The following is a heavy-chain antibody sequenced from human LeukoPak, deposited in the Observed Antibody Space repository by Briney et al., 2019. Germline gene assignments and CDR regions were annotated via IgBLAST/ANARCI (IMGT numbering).Heavy chain of an antibody. D-gene: IGHD5-24*01. CDR1: GLTVSSNY. J-gene: IGHJ4*02. Sequence: GGSLRLSCAVSGLTVSSNYMAWVRQAPGKGLEWVTVIYGAAGTHYVDSVKGRFTISRDNSKNTVYLQMNSLRPEDTAVYYCARDGKSGEMATFDYWGQGTLVTVSS. CDR2: IYGAAGT. V-gene: IGHV3-66*02. CDR3: ARDGKSGEMATFDY.